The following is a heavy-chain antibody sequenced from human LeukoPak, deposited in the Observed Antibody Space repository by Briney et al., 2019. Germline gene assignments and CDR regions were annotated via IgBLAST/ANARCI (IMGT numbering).Heavy chain of an antibody. CDR3: ARHSCYDS. D-gene: IGHD3-16*01. CDR2: IYAGDSST. J-gene: IGHJ4*02. Sequence: GESLKLPCKGSGFTFTTYSFAWVRQMPGKGLEWMGVIYAGDSSTRYSPSFQGQVTISVDKSISTAYLQWSSLKASDSAIYYCARHSCYDSWGQGTLVTVSS. V-gene: IGHV5-51*01. CDR1: GFTFTTYS.